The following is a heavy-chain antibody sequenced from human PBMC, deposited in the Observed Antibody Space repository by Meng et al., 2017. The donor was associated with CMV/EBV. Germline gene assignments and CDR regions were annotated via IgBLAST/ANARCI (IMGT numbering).Heavy chain of an antibody. Sequence: GRSLRLSCAASGFTFSSHSMNGVRQAPGKGLEWVSSISRSSSYIYYADSVKGRFTISRDNAKNSLYLQMNSLRAEDTAVYYCARDQYYYGSGTSPGIYYYYGMDVWGQGTTVTVSS. V-gene: IGHV3-21*01. J-gene: IGHJ6*02. CDR3: ARDQYYYGSGTSPGIYYYYGMDV. D-gene: IGHD3-10*01. CDR1: GFTFSSHS. CDR2: ISRSSSYI.